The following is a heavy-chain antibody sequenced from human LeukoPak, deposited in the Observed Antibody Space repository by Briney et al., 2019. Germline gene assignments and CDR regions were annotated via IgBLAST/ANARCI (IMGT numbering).Heavy chain of an antibody. CDR3: ARGVDGYNWTPFDY. CDR2: ISSSSSYI. V-gene: IGHV3-21*01. Sequence: GGSLRLSCAASGFTFSSDSMNWVRQAPGKGLEWVSSISSSSSYIYYADSVKGRFTTSRDNATNSLYLHMNSLGAEATAAYYCARGVDGYNWTPFDYWGQGTLVTVSS. CDR1: GFTFSSDS. D-gene: IGHD5-24*01. J-gene: IGHJ4*02.